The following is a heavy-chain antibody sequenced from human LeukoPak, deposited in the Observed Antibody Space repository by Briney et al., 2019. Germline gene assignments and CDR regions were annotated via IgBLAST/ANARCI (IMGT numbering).Heavy chain of an antibody. CDR3: ARARGGTTVTTSRY. D-gene: IGHD4-11*01. J-gene: IGHJ4*02. Sequence: ASVKVSCKGSGYIFTSYDFSWVRQAPGQGLEWMGWISTYSGDAHYAHNFQGRVTMTTDTSTNTAYMELRSLKSDDTAVYYCARARGGTTVTTSRYWGQGTLATVSS. CDR1: GYIFTSYD. V-gene: IGHV1-18*01. CDR2: ISTYSGDA.